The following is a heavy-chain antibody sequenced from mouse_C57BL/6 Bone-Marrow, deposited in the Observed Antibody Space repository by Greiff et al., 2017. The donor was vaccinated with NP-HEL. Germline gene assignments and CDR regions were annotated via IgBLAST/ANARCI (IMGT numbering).Heavy chain of an antibody. CDR1: GYTFTSYW. D-gene: IGHD1-1*01. J-gene: IGHJ4*01. Sequence: QVQLQQPGAELVKPGASVKVSCKASGYTFTSYWMHWVKQRPGQGLEWIGRIHPSASDTNYNQKFKGKATLTVDKSSSTAYMQLSSLTSEDSAVYYCAINYYGSSYGYYYAMDYWGQGTSVTVSS. CDR2: IHPSASDT. CDR3: AINYYGSSYGYYYAMDY. V-gene: IGHV1-74*01.